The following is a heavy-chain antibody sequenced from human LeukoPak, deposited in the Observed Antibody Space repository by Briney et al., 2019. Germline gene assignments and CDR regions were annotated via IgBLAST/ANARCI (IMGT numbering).Heavy chain of an antibody. CDR2: INGDGSST. CDR3: ARAPYSSSWTFDY. CDR1: GFTFSRHW. Sequence: GGSLRLSCAASGFTFSRHWMHWVRQALGKGPVWVSRINGDGSSTNYADSVKGRLTISGDNAKDTLYLQMNSLRVEDTAVYYCARAPYSSSWTFDYWGQGTLVTVSS. V-gene: IGHV3-74*01. D-gene: IGHD6-13*01. J-gene: IGHJ4*02.